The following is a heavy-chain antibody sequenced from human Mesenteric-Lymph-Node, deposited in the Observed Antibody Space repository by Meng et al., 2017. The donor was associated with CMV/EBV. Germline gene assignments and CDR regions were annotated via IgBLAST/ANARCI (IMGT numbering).Heavy chain of an antibody. D-gene: IGHD6-13*01. CDR2: ISSSSSYI. Sequence: GESLKISCAASGFTFSSYSMNWVRQAPGKGLEWVSSISSSSSYIYYADSVKGRFTISRDNAKNSLYLQMNSLRAEDTAVYYCAYLAAAGTVDYWGQGTLVTVSS. V-gene: IGHV3-21*01. J-gene: IGHJ4*02. CDR3: AYLAAAGTVDY. CDR1: GFTFSSYS.